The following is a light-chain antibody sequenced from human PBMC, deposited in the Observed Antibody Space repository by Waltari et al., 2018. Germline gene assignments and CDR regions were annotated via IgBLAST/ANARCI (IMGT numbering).Light chain of an antibody. CDR1: QSVSSN. Sequence: EIVMTQSPATLSVSPGERATLSCRASQSVSSNLAWYQQKPGQAPRLLIYGASTRATGIPARFSGSGSGTEFTLTISSLQSEDFAVYYCQSRYTFGQGTKLEIK. J-gene: IGKJ2*01. CDR2: GAS. CDR3: QSRYT. V-gene: IGKV3-15*01.